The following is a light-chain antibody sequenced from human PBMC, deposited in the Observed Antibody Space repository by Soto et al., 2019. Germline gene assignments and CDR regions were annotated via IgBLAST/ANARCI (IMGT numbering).Light chain of an antibody. Sequence: EIVLTQSPATLSLSPGERATLSGRASQSFRGLLAWYQQKPGQAPRLLIYDASTRATGIPDRFSGSGSGTEYTLTISRLEPQDFAVYFCQQYGFSPISFGQGTRLEIK. V-gene: IGKV3-20*01. J-gene: IGKJ5*01. CDR2: DAS. CDR1: QSFRGL. CDR3: QQYGFSPIS.